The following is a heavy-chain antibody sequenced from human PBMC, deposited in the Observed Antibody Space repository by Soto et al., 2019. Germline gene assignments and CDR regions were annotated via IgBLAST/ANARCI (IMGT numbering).Heavy chain of an antibody. CDR2: IIPIFGTA. Sequence: QVQLVQSGAEVKKPGSSVKVSCKASGGTFSSYAISWVRQAPGQGLEWMGGIIPIFGTANYAQKFQGRVTITADESTSTAYMELSSLRSEDTAVYYCAREDFHGYSSSDYYYGMDVWGRGTTVTVSS. J-gene: IGHJ6*02. D-gene: IGHD6-6*01. CDR1: GGTFSSYA. V-gene: IGHV1-69*01. CDR3: AREDFHGYSSSDYYYGMDV.